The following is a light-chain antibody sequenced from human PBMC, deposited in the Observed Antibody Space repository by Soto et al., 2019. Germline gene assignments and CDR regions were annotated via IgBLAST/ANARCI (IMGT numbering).Light chain of an antibody. CDR2: TND. CDR3: AVWDDSLNGHV. Sequence: QSALTQPPSASRTPGQTVTSSFSGSSSNIGTSSVHWYKHLPGTAPKPLIYTNDQRPSGVPDRFSGSKSGTSASLAIRGLQSEDEADYYSAVWDDSLNGHVFGAGTKVPVL. CDR1: SSNIGTSS. J-gene: IGLJ1*01. V-gene: IGLV1-44*01.